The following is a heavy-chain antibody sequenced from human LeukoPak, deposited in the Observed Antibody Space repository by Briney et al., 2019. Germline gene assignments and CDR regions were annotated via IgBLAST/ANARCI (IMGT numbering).Heavy chain of an antibody. D-gene: IGHD6-6*01. CDR3: ARAMSIAARLQTIFDY. V-gene: IGHV1-2*02. CDR1: GYSFAGYY. Sequence: ASVKVSCKAFGYSFAGYYMHWVRQAPGQGPEWMGWISPNSGGTNYAQKFQGRVNMTRDTSISTAYMELSRLRSDDTAVYYCARAMSIAARLQTIFDYWGQGTLVTVSS. J-gene: IGHJ4*02. CDR2: ISPNSGGT.